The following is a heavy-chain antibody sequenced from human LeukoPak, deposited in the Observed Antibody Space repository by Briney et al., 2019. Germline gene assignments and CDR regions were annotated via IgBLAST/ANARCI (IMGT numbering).Heavy chain of an antibody. J-gene: IGHJ4*02. D-gene: IGHD3-16*01. CDR3: ARGWASEAFDY. Sequence: GGSLRLSCAASGFTFSSYAMSWVRQAPGKGLEWVSAISGSGGSTYYADSVKGRFTISRDNAENSLYLQMDSLRVEDTAVYYCARGWASEAFDYWGQGTLVTVSS. CDR1: GFTFSSYA. CDR2: ISGSGGST. V-gene: IGHV3-23*01.